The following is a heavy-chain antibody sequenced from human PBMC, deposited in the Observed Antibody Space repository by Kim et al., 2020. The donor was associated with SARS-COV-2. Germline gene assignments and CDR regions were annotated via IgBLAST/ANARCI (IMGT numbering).Heavy chain of an antibody. J-gene: IGHJ6*02. Sequence: GRFTISRDNAKNTLYLQMNSLRAEDTAVYYCARVDCSGGSCYSEYYGMDVWGQGTTVTVSS. CDR3: ARVDCSGGSCYSEYYGMDV. V-gene: IGHV3-74*01. D-gene: IGHD2-15*01.